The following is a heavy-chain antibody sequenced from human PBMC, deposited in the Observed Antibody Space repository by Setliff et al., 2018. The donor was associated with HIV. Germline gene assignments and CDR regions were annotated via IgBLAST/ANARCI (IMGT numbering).Heavy chain of an antibody. CDR2: IVVGSGNT. J-gene: IGHJ4*02. D-gene: IGHD6-13*01. CDR3: AAPGYSSSWYYFDY. Sequence: SVKVSCKASGFTFTSSAVQWVRQARGQRLEWIGWIVVGSGNTNYAQKFQERVTITRDMTTSTAYMELSSLRSEDTAVYYCAAPGYSSSWYYFDYWGQGTLVTVSS. CDR1: GFTFTSSA. V-gene: IGHV1-58*01.